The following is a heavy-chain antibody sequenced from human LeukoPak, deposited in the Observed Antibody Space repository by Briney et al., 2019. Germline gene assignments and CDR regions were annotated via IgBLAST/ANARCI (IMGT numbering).Heavy chain of an antibody. Sequence: ASVKVSCKASGYTFTGYYMHWVRQAPGQGLEWMAWMNPNSGGTSYAQKFQGRVTMTRDTSISTAYMELSRLRSDDTAVYYCARGGYWGFQRGGDAFDIWGQGTMVTVSS. D-gene: IGHD7-27*01. CDR1: GYTFTGYY. J-gene: IGHJ3*02. CDR3: ARGGYWGFQRGGDAFDI. CDR2: MNPNSGGT. V-gene: IGHV1-2*02.